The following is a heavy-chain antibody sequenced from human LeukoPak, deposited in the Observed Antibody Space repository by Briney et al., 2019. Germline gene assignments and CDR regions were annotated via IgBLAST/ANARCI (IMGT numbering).Heavy chain of an antibody. Sequence: GGSLRLSCAASGFTFSSYEMNWVRQAPGKGLEWVSYISSSGSTIYYADSVKGRFTISRDNAKNSLYLQMNSLRTEDTAVYYCARGGSGNWNAPFDYWGQGTLVTVSS. V-gene: IGHV3-48*03. CDR3: ARGGSGNWNAPFDY. CDR2: ISSSGSTI. D-gene: IGHD1-1*01. CDR1: GFTFSSYE. J-gene: IGHJ4*02.